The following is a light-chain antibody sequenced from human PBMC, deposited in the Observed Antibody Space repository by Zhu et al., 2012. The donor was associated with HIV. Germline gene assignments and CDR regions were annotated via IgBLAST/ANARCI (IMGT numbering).Light chain of an antibody. CDR2: GVS. CDR1: QNINKNY. J-gene: IGKJ1*01. Sequence: DIVLTQSPGTLSLSPGESATLSCRASQNINKNYLAWYQQKSGQAPRLLIFGVSTRATGIPDRFSGSGSGTDFTLTISRLEPEDFAAYYCQQYSDSPQTFGQGTKAEIK. V-gene: IGKV3-20*01. CDR3: QQYSDSPQT.